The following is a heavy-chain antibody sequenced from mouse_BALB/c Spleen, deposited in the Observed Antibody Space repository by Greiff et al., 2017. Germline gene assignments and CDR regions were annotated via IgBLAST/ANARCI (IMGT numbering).Heavy chain of an antibody. V-gene: IGHV1-15*01. CDR2: IDPETGGT. CDR1: GYTFTDYD. D-gene: IGHD1-1*01. J-gene: IGHJ2*01. CDR3: TRGGRYLDY. Sequence: QVQLQQSGAELVRPGASVTLSCKASGYTFTDYDMHWVKQTPVHGLEWIGAIDPETGGTADNQKFKGKATLTADKTSSTAYMELRSLTSEDSAVYYCTRGGRYLDYWGQGTTLTVSS.